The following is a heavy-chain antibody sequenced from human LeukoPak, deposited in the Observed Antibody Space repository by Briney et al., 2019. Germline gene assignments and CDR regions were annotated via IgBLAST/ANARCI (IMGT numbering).Heavy chain of an antibody. Sequence: SVKVSCTASGGTFSSYAISWVRQAPGQGLEWMGGIIPIFGTANYAQKFQGRVTITADESTSTAYMELSSLRSEDTAVYYCARPVAGYCSSTSCPGSGYYYYYMDVWGKGTTVTVSS. CDR1: GGTFSSYA. D-gene: IGHD2-2*03. J-gene: IGHJ6*03. CDR3: ARPVAGYCSSTSCPGSGYYYYYMDV. CDR2: IIPIFGTA. V-gene: IGHV1-69*13.